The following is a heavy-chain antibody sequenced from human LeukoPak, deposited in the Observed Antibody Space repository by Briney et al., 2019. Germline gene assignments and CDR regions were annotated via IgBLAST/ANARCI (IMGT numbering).Heavy chain of an antibody. J-gene: IGHJ4*02. CDR2: INNVGSHI. CDR1: GFTLSNSA. D-gene: IGHD1-26*01. V-gene: IGHV3-21*01. CDR3: SRDPTYYLRYGYFDY. Sequence: PGGSLRLSCAASGFTLSNSAMNWVRQAPGKGLEWVSSINNVGSHIYYAGSVKGRFTISRDNTKNSLYLQMNSLRAEDTAVYYCSRDPTYYLRYGYFDYWGQGALVTVSS.